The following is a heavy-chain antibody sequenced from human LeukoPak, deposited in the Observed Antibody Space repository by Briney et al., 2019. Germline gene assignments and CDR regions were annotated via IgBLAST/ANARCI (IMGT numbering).Heavy chain of an antibody. CDR1: GGSLSGYY. Sequence: SETLSLTCAVSGGSLSGYYWSWIRQPPGKGLEWMGEINHSGSTNYNPSLISRATITLDTSKNQYSLKLSSVTAAEKAMYYCARNYGSGSYYWFDPWGQGTLVTVSS. CDR3: ARNYGSGSYYWFDP. J-gene: IGHJ5*02. V-gene: IGHV4-34*01. CDR2: INHSGST. D-gene: IGHD3-10*01.